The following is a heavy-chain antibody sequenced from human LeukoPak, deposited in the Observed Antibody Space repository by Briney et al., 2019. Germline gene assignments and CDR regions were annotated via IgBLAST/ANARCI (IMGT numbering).Heavy chain of an antibody. V-gene: IGHV1-46*01. J-gene: IGHJ4*02. CDR1: GYTFTSYY. D-gene: IGHD2-21*02. CDR2: INPSGGST. CDR3: ARDSGLAYCGGDCYSYFDY. Sequence: ASVKVSCKASGYTFTSYYMHWVRQAPGQGLEWMGIINPSGGSTSYAQKFQGRVTMTRDTSTSTVYMELSSLRSEDTAVYYCARDSGLAYCGGDCYSYFDYWGQGTQVTVSS.